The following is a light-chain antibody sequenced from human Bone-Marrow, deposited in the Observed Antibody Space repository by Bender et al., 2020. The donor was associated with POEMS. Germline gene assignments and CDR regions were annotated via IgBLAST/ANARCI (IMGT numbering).Light chain of an antibody. V-gene: IGLV2-14*02. CDR1: SSDVGLYNL. J-gene: IGLJ3*02. CDR3: SSYTGSSTV. Sequence: QSALTQPASVSGSPGQSITISCTGTSSDVGLYNLVSWYQHHPGKAPKLMIYEGSKRPSGVSNRFSGSKSGNTASLTISGLQAEDEADYYCSSYTGSSTVFGGGTKLTVL. CDR2: EGS.